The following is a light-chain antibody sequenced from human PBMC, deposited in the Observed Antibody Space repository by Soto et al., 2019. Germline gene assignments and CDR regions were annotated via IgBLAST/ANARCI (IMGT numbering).Light chain of an antibody. CDR2: GAS. CDR3: QHYTSWPPLWT. J-gene: IGKJ1*01. V-gene: IGKV3-15*01. Sequence: EIVMTQAPATLSVSPGERATLSCRASQSISRNLAWYHHKSGQAPRLLIYGASSRATGIPARFSGSGSGTEFTLTISSLQSEDFAVYYCQHYTSWPPLWTFGQGTEVEI. CDR1: QSISRN.